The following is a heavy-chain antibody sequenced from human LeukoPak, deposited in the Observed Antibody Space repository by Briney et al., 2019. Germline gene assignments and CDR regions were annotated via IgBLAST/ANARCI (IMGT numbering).Heavy chain of an antibody. D-gene: IGHD4-11*01. Sequence: PSETLSLTCAVYGGSFSGFYWSWIRQPPGKGLEWIGEMNHSGRPNYNPSLKSRVTISVDTSKNQFSLKLSSVTAADTAVYYCARLEVTTQIEYYYYMDVWGKGTTVTVSS. CDR2: MNHSGRP. CDR3: ARLEVTTQIEYYYYMDV. V-gene: IGHV4-34*01. CDR1: GGSFSGFY. J-gene: IGHJ6*03.